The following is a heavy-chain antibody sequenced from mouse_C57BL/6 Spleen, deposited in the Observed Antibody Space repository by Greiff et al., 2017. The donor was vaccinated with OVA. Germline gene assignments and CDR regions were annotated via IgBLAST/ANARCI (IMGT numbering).Heavy chain of an antibody. Sequence: EVQLQQSGPELVKPGASVKIPCKASGYTFTDYNMDWVKQSHGKSLEWIGDINPNNGGTIYNQKFKGKATLTVDKSSSTAYMELRSLTSEDTAVYYCARGYYSNYEDYFDYWGQGTTLTVSS. D-gene: IGHD2-5*01. J-gene: IGHJ2*01. CDR3: ARGYYSNYEDYFDY. CDR2: INPNNGGT. V-gene: IGHV1-18*01. CDR1: GYTFTDYN.